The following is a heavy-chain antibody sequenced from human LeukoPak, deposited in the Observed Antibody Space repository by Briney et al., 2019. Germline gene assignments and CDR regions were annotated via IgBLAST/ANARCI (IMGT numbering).Heavy chain of an antibody. CDR1: GGSISSYY. CDR3: ARLDYSGSDY. J-gene: IGHJ4*02. CDR2: GYYSGST. V-gene: IGHV4-59*08. D-gene: IGHD2-15*01. Sequence: SETLSLTCTVSGGSISSYYWSWIRQPPGKGLEWIGYGYYSGSTNYNPSLKSRVTISVDTSKNQFSLKLSSVTAADTAVYYCARLDYSGSDYWGQGTLVTVSS.